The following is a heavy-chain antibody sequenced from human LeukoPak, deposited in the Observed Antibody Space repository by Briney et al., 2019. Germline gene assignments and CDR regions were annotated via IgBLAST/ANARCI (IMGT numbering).Heavy chain of an antibody. V-gene: IGHV3-11*04. Sequence: GGSLRLSCAASGFTFSDYYMSWIRQAPGKGLEWVSFISYSGNTIDYADSVNGRFTISRNNAKNSLYLQMDSVRAEDTAVYYCARGKTMVTSNYFDYWGQGTLVTVSS. CDR1: GFTFSDYY. CDR2: ISYSGNTI. J-gene: IGHJ4*02. D-gene: IGHD5-18*01. CDR3: ARGKTMVTSNYFDY.